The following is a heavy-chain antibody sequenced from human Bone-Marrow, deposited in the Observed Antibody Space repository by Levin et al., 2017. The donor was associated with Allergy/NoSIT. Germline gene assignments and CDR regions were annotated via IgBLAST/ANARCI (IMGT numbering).Heavy chain of an antibody. CDR3: AKPRYDYVWGSYRYPPHRPPVEGMDV. J-gene: IGHJ6*02. V-gene: IGHV3-30*18. CDR2: ISYDGSNK. CDR1: GFTFSSYG. Sequence: SCAASGFTFSSYGMHWVRQAPGKGLEWVAVISYDGSNKYYADSVKGRFTISRDNSKNTLYLQMNSLRAEDTAVYYCAKPRYDYVWGSYRYPPHRPPVEGMDVWGQGTTVTVSS. D-gene: IGHD3-16*02.